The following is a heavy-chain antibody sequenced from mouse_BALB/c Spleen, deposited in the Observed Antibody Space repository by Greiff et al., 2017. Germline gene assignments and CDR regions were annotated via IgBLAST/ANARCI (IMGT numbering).Heavy chain of an antibody. J-gene: IGHJ3*01. D-gene: IGHD1-2*01. V-gene: IGHV5-9-3*01. CDR1: GFTFSSYA. CDR3: ARHTITTPTGDY. Sequence: EVKLVESGGGLVKPGGSLKLSCAASGFTFSSYAMSWVRQTPEKRLEWVATISSGGSYTYYPDSVKGRFTISRDNAKTTLYLQMSSLRSEDTAMYYCARHTITTPTGDYWGQGTLVTVSA. CDR2: ISSGGSYT.